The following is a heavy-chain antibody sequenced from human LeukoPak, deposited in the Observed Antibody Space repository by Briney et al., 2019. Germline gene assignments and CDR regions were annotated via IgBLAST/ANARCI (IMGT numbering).Heavy chain of an antibody. D-gene: IGHD4-11*01. CDR3: ARVKAVTYNWFDP. J-gene: IGHJ5*02. CDR1: VYTFTNSY. V-gene: IGHV1-46*01. CDR2: INPDGGNT. Sequence: ASRKVSCKASVYTFTNSYIHWVRQAPGQVLEWMGLINPDGGNTNYAQNFQGRVTLTSDTSISTAYMELSRLRSDDTGVYYCARVKAVTYNWFDPWGQGTLVRVFS.